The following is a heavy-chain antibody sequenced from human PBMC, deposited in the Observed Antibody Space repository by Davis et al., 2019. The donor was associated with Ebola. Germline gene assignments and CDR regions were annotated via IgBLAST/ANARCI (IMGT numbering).Heavy chain of an antibody. CDR1: GGTFSSYA. CDR2: LIPIFGTA. J-gene: IGHJ4*02. Sequence: SVKVSCKASGGTFSSYAISWVRHPPPPXLSFXVLLIPIFGTANYAQRFQGRVTITADESTSTAYMELSSLRSEDTAVYYCARGVGLYGDYEDYFDYWGQGTLVTVSS. D-gene: IGHD4-17*01. CDR3: ARGVGLYGDYEDYFDY. V-gene: IGHV1-69*13.